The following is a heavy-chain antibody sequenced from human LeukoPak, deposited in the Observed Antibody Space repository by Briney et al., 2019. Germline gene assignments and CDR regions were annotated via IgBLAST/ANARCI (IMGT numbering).Heavy chain of an antibody. CDR2: INPNSGGT. Sequence: ASVKVSCKASGYTFTGYYMHWARQAPGQGLEWMGRINPNSGGTNYAQKFQGRVTMTRDTSTSTAYMELSRLRSDDTAVYYCASFSVITTVTTNWFDPWGQGTLVTVSS. V-gene: IGHV1-2*06. J-gene: IGHJ5*02. D-gene: IGHD3-22*01. CDR1: GYTFTGYY. CDR3: ASFSVITTVTTNWFDP.